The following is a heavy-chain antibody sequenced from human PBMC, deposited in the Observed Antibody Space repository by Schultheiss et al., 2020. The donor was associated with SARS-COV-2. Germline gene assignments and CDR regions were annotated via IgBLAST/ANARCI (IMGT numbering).Heavy chain of an antibody. Sequence: SGPTLVKPTETLTLTCTVSGFSLSNARMGVSWIRQPPGKALEWLARIDWDDDKFYSTSLKTRLTISKDTSKNQVVLTMTNMDPVDTATDDGARIRPYWSSTSCYHDAFDIWGQGTMVTVSS. CDR3: ARIRPYWSSTSCYHDAFDI. V-gene: IGHV2-70*04. J-gene: IGHJ3*02. D-gene: IGHD2-2*01. CDR1: GFSLSNARMG. CDR2: IDWDDDK.